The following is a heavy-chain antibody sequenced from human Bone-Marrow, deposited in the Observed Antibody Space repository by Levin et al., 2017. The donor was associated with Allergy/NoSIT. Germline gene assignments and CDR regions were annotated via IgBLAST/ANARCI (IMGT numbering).Heavy chain of an antibody. D-gene: IGHD3-10*01. CDR1: GFTFSSYA. V-gene: IGHV3-23*01. CDR3: AEDGFPMVQGVNWFDP. Sequence: GGSLRLSCAASGFTFSSYAMSWVRQAPGKGLEWVSAISGSGGSTYYADSVKGRFTTSRDNSKNTLYLQMNSLRAEDTAVYYYAEDGFPMVQGVNWFDPWGQGTLVTVSS. J-gene: IGHJ5*02. CDR2: ISGSGGST.